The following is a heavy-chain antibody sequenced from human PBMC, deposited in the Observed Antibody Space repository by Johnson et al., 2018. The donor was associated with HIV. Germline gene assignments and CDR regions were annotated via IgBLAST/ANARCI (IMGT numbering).Heavy chain of an antibody. CDR2: ISYDGTKP. J-gene: IGHJ3*02. CDR1: GIIFSHYC. V-gene: IGHV3-30*03. Sequence: QVQLVESGGGVVQPGRSLRLSCAVSGIIFSHYCMHWVRQAPGKGLEWVALISYDGTKPDYVDSVKARFTISRDDARNTLYLQMNSLRPEDTAVYYCAIPGARPQWDAFESWGQGTMVTVSS. D-gene: IGHD1-14*01. CDR3: AIPGARPQWDAFES.